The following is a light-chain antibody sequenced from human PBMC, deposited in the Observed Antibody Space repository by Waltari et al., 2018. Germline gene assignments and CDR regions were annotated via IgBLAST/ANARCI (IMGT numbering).Light chain of an antibody. CDR1: SSDIGTYNL. J-gene: IGLJ1*01. CDR3: SSYASAKYV. Sequence: QSALTQPASVSGSPGQSITISCTGTSSDIGTYNLVSWYQQPPGKVPKLMIYEGSKRPSGISTRFSGAKSGNTASLTISGLQAEDEADYYCSSYASAKYVFGTGTKVTVL. CDR2: EGS. V-gene: IGLV2-14*02.